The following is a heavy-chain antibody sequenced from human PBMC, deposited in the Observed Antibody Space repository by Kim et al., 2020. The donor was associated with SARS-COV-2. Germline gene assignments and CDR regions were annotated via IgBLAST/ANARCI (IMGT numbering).Heavy chain of an antibody. CDR3: TSSSSIAARHHIDY. D-gene: IGHD6-6*01. V-gene: IGHV3-49*04. CDR2: IRSRAYGGTT. J-gene: IGHJ4*02. Sequence: GGSLRLSCTASGFTFGGYAMSWVRQAPGKGLEWVGFIRSRAYGGTTEYAASVKGRFTISRDDSKSIAYLQMNSLKTEDTAVYYCTSSSSIAARHHIDYWGQGPLLTLSS. CDR1: GFTFGGYA.